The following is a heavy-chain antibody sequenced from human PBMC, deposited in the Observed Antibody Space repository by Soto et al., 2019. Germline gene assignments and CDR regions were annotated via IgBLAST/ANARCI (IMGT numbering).Heavy chain of an antibody. CDR1: GYTFTGYY. J-gene: IGHJ6*02. CDR2: INPNSGGT. V-gene: IGHV1-2*04. CDR3: ARVPPNLRGYGMDV. Sequence: ASVKVSCKASGYTFTGYYMHWVRQAPGQGLEWMGWINPNSGGTNYAQKFQGWVTMTRDTSISTAYMELSRLRSDDTAVYYCARVPPNLRGYGMDVWGQGTTVTVSS.